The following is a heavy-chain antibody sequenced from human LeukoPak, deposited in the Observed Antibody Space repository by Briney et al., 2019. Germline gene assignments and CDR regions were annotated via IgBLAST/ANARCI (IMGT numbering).Heavy chain of an antibody. V-gene: IGHV3-30*02. J-gene: IGHJ3*02. Sequence: GGSLRLSCAASGFTFSSYGMHWVRQAPGKGLEWVAFIRYDGSNKYYADSVKGRFTISRDNSKNTLYLQMNSLRAEDTAVYYCAKGGNDYVWGGYRDDAFDIWGQGTMVTVSS. CDR1: GFTFSSYG. D-gene: IGHD3-16*02. CDR3: AKGGNDYVWGGYRDDAFDI. CDR2: IRYDGSNK.